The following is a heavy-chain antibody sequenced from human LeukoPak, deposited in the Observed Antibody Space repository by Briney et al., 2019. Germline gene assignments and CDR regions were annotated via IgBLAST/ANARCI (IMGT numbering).Heavy chain of an antibody. V-gene: IGHV3-21*01. CDR1: GFTFSSYS. CDR3: ARSLLSFWFDP. J-gene: IGHJ5*02. D-gene: IGHD3-16*02. CDR2: ISSSSSYI. Sequence: GGSLRLSCAASGFTFSSYSMNWVRQAPGKGLEWVSSISSSSSYIYYADSVKGRFTISRDNAKNSLYLQMNSLRAEDTAVYYCARSLLSFWFDPWGQGTLVTVSS.